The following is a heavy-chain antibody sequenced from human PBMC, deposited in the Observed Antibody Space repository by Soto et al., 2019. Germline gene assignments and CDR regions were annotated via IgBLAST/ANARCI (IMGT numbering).Heavy chain of an antibody. Sequence: SVKVSCKASGGTFSSYAISWVRQAPGQGLEWMGGIIPIFGTANYAQKFQGRVTITADESTSTAYMELSSLRSEDTAVYYCARDRPGPYYDFWSGHFYWGQGTLVTVSS. V-gene: IGHV1-69*13. CDR1: GGTFSSYA. J-gene: IGHJ4*02. CDR2: IIPIFGTA. D-gene: IGHD3-3*01. CDR3: ARDRPGPYYDFWSGHFY.